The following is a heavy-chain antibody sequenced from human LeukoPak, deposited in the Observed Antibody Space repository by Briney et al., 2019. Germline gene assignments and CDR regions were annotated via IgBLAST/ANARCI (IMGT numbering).Heavy chain of an antibody. CDR1: GFTFSSYA. CDR2: ISYDGSNK. Sequence: PGGSLRLSCAASGFTFSSYAMHWVRQAPGKGLEWAAVISYDGSNKYYADSVKGRFTISRDNSKNTLYLQMNSLRAEDTAVYYCAKAGSTNYYYGMDVWGQGTTVTVSS. V-gene: IGHV3-30-3*01. D-gene: IGHD2-2*01. J-gene: IGHJ6*02. CDR3: AKAGSTNYYYGMDV.